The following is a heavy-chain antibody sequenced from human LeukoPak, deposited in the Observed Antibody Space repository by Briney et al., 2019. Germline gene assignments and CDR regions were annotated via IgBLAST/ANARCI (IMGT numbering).Heavy chain of an antibody. Sequence: GGSLRLSCAASGFTFSSYDMHWVRQATGKGLEWVSAIGTAGDTYYPGSVKGRFTISRENAKNSLYLQMNSLRAGDTAVYYCARSIAAAGHFDYWGQGTLVTVSS. CDR3: ARSIAAAGHFDY. CDR1: GFTFSSYD. J-gene: IGHJ4*02. CDR2: IGTAGDT. V-gene: IGHV3-13*01. D-gene: IGHD6-13*01.